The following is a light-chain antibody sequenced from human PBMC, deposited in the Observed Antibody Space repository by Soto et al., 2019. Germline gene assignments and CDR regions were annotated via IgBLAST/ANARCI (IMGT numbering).Light chain of an antibody. V-gene: IGKV1-6*01. Sequence: AIQMSHSTSSLSASVGDRVTITCRASQDIRNDLGWYQQKPGKAPKLLIHGASSLQSGVPSMFSGSESRTEFTLTIYSLQPEDSATYSCLQDFDEPSTLCEGTKVDIK. CDR3: LQDFDEPST. J-gene: IGKJ2*01. CDR1: QDIRND. CDR2: GAS.